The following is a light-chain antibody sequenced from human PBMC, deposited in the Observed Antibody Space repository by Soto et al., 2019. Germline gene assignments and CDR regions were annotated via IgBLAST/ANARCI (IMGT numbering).Light chain of an antibody. CDR3: AAWDVTLNGLYV. Sequence: QSVLTQPPSASGSPGQSVTISCTGTSSDVGGYNYVSWYQQHPGKAPKLMIFEVNKRPSGVPDRFSGSKSGNTASLTVSGLQAEDEADYYCAAWDVTLNGLYVFGTGTKVTVL. CDR2: EVN. J-gene: IGLJ1*01. CDR1: SSDVGGYNY. V-gene: IGLV2-8*01.